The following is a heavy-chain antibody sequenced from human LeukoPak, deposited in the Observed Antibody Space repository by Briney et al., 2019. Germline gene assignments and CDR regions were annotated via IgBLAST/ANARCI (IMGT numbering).Heavy chain of an antibody. D-gene: IGHD3-16*01. Sequence: GGSLKLSCTVSGFNFNNYWMHWVRQAPGKGLVWVSRMNNDGRVISYADSVNGRFTISRDNAKNTLYLQMNSLRAGDTAVYYCAREFEATGFWALDYWGQGTLVTASS. CDR3: AREFEATGFWALDY. CDR2: MNNDGRVI. J-gene: IGHJ4*02. CDR1: GFNFNNYW. V-gene: IGHV3-74*01.